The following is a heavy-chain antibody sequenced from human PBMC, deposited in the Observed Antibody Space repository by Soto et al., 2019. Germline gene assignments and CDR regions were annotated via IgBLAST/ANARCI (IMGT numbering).Heavy chain of an antibody. Sequence: ASVKVSCKASGYTFTSYAMHWERQAPGQRLEWMGWINAGNGNTKYSQKFQGRVTITRDTSASTAYMELSSLRSEDTAVYYCATVKYSSGWYYFDYWGQGTLVTVSS. CDR1: GYTFTSYA. D-gene: IGHD6-19*01. V-gene: IGHV1-3*01. J-gene: IGHJ4*02. CDR2: INAGNGNT. CDR3: ATVKYSSGWYYFDY.